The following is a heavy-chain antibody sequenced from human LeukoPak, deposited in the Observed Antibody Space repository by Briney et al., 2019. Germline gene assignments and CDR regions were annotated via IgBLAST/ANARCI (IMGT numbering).Heavy chain of an antibody. CDR1: GFTFSSYS. V-gene: IGHV3-21*04. D-gene: IGHD1-26*01. CDR2: ISSSSSYI. Sequence: GGSLRLSCAASGFTFSSYSMNWVRQAPGKGLEWVSSISSSSSYIYYADSVKGRFTISRGNAKNSLYLQMNSLRAEDTAVYYCARSVGATMRKNLYFDYWGQGTLVTVSS. J-gene: IGHJ4*02. CDR3: ARSVGATMRKNLYFDY.